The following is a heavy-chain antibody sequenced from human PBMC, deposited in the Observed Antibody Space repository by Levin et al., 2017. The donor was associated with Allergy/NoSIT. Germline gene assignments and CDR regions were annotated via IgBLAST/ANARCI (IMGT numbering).Heavy chain of an antibody. CDR1: GGSISSYY. CDR3: ARGASQVVVDGSSYWFVP. D-gene: IGHD2-15*01. CDR2: IYYSGST. V-gene: IGHV4-59*01. J-gene: IGHJ5*02. Sequence: SETLSLTCTVSGGSISSYYWSWIRQPPGKGLEWIGYIYYSGSTNYNPSLKSRVTISVDTSKNQFSLKLSSVTAADTAVYYCARGASQVVVDGSSYWFVPWGQGTLVTVSS.